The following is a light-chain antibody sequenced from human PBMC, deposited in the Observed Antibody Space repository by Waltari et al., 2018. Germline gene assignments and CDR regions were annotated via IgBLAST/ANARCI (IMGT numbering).Light chain of an antibody. CDR3: QTGGHGTWV. CDR2: VNSDGSH. Sequence: QLVLTQSPSASASLGASVKLTCTLSSRHSTNVVAWLQQQPEKGPRFLMKVNSDGSHTKGDEIPDRFSGSSSGAERYLTISSLQSEDEADYYCQTGGHGTWVFGGGTTLTVL. V-gene: IGLV4-69*01. CDR1: SRHSTNV. J-gene: IGLJ3*02.